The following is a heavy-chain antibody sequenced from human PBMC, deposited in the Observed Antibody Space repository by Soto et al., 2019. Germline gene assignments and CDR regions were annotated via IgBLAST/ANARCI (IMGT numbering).Heavy chain of an antibody. CDR1: GGTFSSYA. CDR3: ARVWGGAFDI. CDR2: IIPIFGTT. D-gene: IGHD3-10*01. J-gene: IGHJ3*02. V-gene: IGHV1-69*13. Sequence: GASVKVSCKASGGTFSSYAISWVRQAPGQGLEWMGGIIPIFGTTNYAQKFQGRVTITADESTSTAYMELSSLRSEDTAVYYCARVWGGAFDIWGQGTMVTVSS.